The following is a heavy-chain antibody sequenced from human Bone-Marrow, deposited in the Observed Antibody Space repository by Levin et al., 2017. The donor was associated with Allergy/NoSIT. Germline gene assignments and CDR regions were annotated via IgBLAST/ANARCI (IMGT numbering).Heavy chain of an antibody. D-gene: IGHD2-15*01. CDR3: AKDAGYCGDGSCYSDAFDI. CDR1: GFTFSIYS. Sequence: PGGSLRLSCTVSGFTFSIYSINWVRQAPGKGLEWVSSISSSGSDMYYVDSVKGRFTISRDNAKNTLYLQMNSLRAEDTAVYFCAKDAGYCGDGSCYSDAFDIWGQGTVVTVSS. V-gene: IGHV3-21*01. CDR2: ISSSGSDM. J-gene: IGHJ3*02.